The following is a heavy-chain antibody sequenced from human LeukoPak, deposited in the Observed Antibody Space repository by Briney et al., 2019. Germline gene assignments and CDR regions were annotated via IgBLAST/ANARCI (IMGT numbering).Heavy chain of an antibody. J-gene: IGHJ3*01. Sequence: SETLSLTCTVSGGSISSSSYYWGWIRQPPGKGLEWIGSINYSGSTYYNVSLKSRVTISVDTSKNQFSLKLSSVTAADTAVYYCVTSIALAGWGGFDVWGQGRMVTVSS. CDR1: GGSISSSSYY. CDR3: VTSIALAGWGGFDV. V-gene: IGHV4-39*07. D-gene: IGHD6-13*01. CDR2: INYSGST.